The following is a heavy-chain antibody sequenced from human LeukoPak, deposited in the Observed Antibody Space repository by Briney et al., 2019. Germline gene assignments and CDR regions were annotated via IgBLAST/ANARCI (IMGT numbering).Heavy chain of an antibody. Sequence: GESLKISCKGSGYRFTTYYIAWVRQMPGKGLEWMGIIYPDDSDARYSPSFQGQVTISADKSISTAYLQWSSLKASDTAMYYCARTKRWNIKQNFDYWGQGTLVTASS. V-gene: IGHV5-51*01. CDR3: ARTKRWNIKQNFDY. CDR2: IYPDDSDA. CDR1: GYRFTTYY. J-gene: IGHJ4*02. D-gene: IGHD1-1*01.